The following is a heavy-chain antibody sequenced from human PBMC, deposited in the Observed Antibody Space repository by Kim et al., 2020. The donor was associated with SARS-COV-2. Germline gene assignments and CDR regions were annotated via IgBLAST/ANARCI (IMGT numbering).Heavy chain of an antibody. CDR2: INHSGST. D-gene: IGHD3-22*01. CDR3: ARGLGYYDSSGYYAY. V-gene: IGHV4-34*01. J-gene: IGHJ4*02. CDR1: GGSFSGYY. Sequence: SETLSLTCAVYGGSFSGYYWSWIRQPPGRGLEWIGEINHSGSTNYIPSLKSRATISLDTSKNQFSLKLNSVTAADTAVYYCARGLGYYDSSGYYAYWGQRTLVTVSS.